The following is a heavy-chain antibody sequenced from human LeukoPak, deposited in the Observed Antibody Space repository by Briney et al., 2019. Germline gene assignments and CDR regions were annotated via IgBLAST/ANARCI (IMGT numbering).Heavy chain of an antibody. CDR2: ISYDGSTK. V-gene: IGHV3-30*04. CDR3: AAGSPIY. J-gene: IGHJ4*02. CDR1: GFTFSSYA. Sequence: GGSLRLSCAASGFTFSSYAFLWVRQAPGKGLEWVALISYDGSTKYYADSVKGRFTISRDNSKNTLNLQMNSLRAEDTAVYYCAAGSPIYWGQGTLVTVSS. D-gene: IGHD5-12*01.